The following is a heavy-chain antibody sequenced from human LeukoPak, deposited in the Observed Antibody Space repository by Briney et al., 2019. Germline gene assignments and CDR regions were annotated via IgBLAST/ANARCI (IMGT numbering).Heavy chain of an antibody. CDR1: GFASSVFS. Sequence: GGTPCLSRAASGFASSVFSIGSGCRAPGKGLEWVANIRQDGSEKHYADSVKGRFTISTDHAKNSLYLKMNSLRAEDTAVYYCARDPAQHYDIFSAYGDAVGGWIDPWGPGTLVTVSS. D-gene: IGHD3-9*01. CDR2: IRQDGSEK. CDR3: ARDPAQHYDIFSAYGDAVGGWIDP. V-gene: IGHV3-7*01. J-gene: IGHJ5*02.